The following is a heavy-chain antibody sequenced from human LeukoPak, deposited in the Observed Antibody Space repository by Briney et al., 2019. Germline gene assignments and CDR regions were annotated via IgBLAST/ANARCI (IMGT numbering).Heavy chain of an antibody. V-gene: IGHV3-21*01. J-gene: IGHJ6*02. CDR2: ISSSSSYI. CDR3: ARDRCSGGSCYLGMDV. Sequence: PGGSLRLSCAASGFTFSSYSMNWVRQAPGKGLEWVSPISSSSSYIYYADSVKGRFTISRDNAKNSLYLQMNSLRAEDTAVYYCARDRCSGGSCYLGMDVWGQGTTVTVSS. D-gene: IGHD2-15*01. CDR1: GFTFSSYS.